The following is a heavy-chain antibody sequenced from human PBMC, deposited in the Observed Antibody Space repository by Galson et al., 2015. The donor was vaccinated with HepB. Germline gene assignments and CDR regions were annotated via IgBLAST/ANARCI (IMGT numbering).Heavy chain of an antibody. J-gene: IGHJ3*01. CDR1: GFTFSSYG. CDR3: ARITLPSETYYYDSSADAFDL. CDR2: IWYDGSNK. Sequence: SLRLSCAASGFTFSSYGMHWVRQAPGKGLEWVAVIWYDGSNKYYADSVKGRFTISRDNSKNTLYLQMNSLRAEDTAVYYCARITLPSETYYYDSSADAFDLWGQVTMVTVSS. V-gene: IGHV3-33*08. D-gene: IGHD3-22*01.